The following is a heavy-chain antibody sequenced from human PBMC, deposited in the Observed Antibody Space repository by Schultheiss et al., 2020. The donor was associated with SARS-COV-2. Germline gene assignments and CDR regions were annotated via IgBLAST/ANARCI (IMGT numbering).Heavy chain of an antibody. Sequence: GGSLRLSCAASGFTFSSYWMSWVRQAPGKGLEYVSAISSNGGSTYYAESVKGRFTISRDNSKNTLYLQMNSLRVEDTAMYYCVRDDNFDVWGQGTMVTVSS. CDR1: GFTFSSYW. CDR2: ISSNGGST. CDR3: VRDDNFDV. D-gene: IGHD3-22*01. V-gene: IGHV3-64*04. J-gene: IGHJ3*01.